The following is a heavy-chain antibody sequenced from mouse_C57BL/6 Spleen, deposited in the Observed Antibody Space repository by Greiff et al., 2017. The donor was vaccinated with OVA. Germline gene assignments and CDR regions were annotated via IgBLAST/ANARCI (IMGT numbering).Heavy chain of an antibody. CDR1: GYSFTGYF. Sequence: EVQGVESGPELVKPGDSVKISCKASGYSFTGYFMNWVMQSHGKSLEWIGRINPYNGDTFYNQKFKGKATLTVDKSSSTPHMELRSLTSEDSAVYYCARSFAMDYWGQGTSVTVSS. CDR3: ARSFAMDY. CDR2: INPYNGDT. D-gene: IGHD1-2*01. J-gene: IGHJ4*01. V-gene: IGHV1-20*01.